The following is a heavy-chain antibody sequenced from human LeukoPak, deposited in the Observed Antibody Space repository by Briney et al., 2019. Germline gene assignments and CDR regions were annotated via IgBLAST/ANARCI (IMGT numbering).Heavy chain of an antibody. CDR2: IIPIFGTA. V-gene: IGHV1-69*05. CDR3: AREGISWNSLLDY. D-gene: IGHD1-7*01. J-gene: IGHJ4*02. Sequence: ASVTVTCKASGGTFSSYAISWVRQAPGQGLEWMGGIIPIFGTANYAQKCQCRVTITTDESTSTAYMELSSLRSEDTAVYYCAREGISWNSLLDYWGQGTLVTVSS. CDR1: GGTFSSYA.